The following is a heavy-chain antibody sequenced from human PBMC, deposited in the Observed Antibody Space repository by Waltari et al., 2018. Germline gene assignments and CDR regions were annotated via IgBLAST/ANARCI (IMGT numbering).Heavy chain of an antibody. CDR3: ARTSMITFGGVIVDWFDP. Sequence: QLQLQESGPGLVKPSETLSLTCTVSGGSISSSSYYWGWLRQPLGRGLEWSGSIYYSGSTYYNPSLKSRVTISVDTSKNQFSLKLSSVTAADTAVYYCARTSMITFGGVIVDWFDPWGQGTLVTVSS. V-gene: IGHV4-39*01. J-gene: IGHJ5*02. CDR2: IYYSGST. CDR1: GGSISSSSYY. D-gene: IGHD3-16*02.